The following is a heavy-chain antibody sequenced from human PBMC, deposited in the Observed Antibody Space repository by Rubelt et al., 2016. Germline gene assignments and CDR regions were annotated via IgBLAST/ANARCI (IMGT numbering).Heavy chain of an antibody. V-gene: IGHV3-66*02. CDR3: ARGEPFYGDPPFDY. CDR2: THIAGNT. D-gene: IGHD4-17*01. J-gene: IGHJ4*02. Sequence: GLEWVSVTHIAGNTNYADSVKGRFTISRDNSKNMVYLQMNSLRAEDTAVYYCARGEPFYGDPPFDYWGQGTLVTVSS.